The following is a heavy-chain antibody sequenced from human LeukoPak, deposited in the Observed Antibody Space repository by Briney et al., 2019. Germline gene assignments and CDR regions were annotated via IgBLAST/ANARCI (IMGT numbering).Heavy chain of an antibody. J-gene: IGHJ3*02. Sequence: SETLSLTCTVSGGSMSTNTCYWGWIRQPPGRGLEWIGTICYSGTTYYTYNPSLKSRVTISVDTSKNQFSLKLSSVTAADTAVYYCARDDYDAFDIWGQGTMVTVSS. D-gene: IGHD4-17*01. CDR3: ARDDYDAFDI. CDR1: GGSMSTNTCY. CDR2: ICYSGTT. V-gene: IGHV4-39*07.